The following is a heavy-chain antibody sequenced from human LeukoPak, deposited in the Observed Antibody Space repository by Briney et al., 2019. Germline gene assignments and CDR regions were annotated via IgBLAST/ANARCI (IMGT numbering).Heavy chain of an antibody. CDR3: ARSPSGGYYDRSGYQGAGMDV. V-gene: IGHV3-21*01. J-gene: IGHJ6*02. D-gene: IGHD3-22*01. CDR1: GFMFSSYW. Sequence: GGSLRLSCVASGFMFSSYWMSWVRQAPGKGLEWVSAISGSTSYIYYADSVKGRFTISRDNAKNSLYLQMNSLRAEDTAVYYCARSPSGGYYDRSGYQGAGMDVWGQGTTVTVSS. CDR2: ISGSTSYI.